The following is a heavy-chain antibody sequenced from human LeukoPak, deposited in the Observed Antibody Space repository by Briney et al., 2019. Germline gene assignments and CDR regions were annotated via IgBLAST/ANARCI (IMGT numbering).Heavy chain of an antibody. D-gene: IGHD3-16*01. Sequence: GGSLRLSCAASGFTFSSYAMSWVRQAPGKGLEWVSAISGSGGSTYYADSVKGRFTISRDNSKNTLYLQMNSLRAEDTAVYYCAKGETTYHDYVWGSYVYDYWGQGTLVTVSS. CDR3: AKGETTYHDYVWGSYVYDY. J-gene: IGHJ4*02. CDR1: GFTFSSYA. CDR2: ISGSGGST. V-gene: IGHV3-23*01.